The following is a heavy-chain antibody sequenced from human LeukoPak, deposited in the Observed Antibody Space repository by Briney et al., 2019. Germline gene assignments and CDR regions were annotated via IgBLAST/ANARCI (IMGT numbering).Heavy chain of an antibody. J-gene: IGHJ4*02. CDR2: IYWNDDK. Sequence: SGPTLVNPTQTLTLTCTFSGFSLSTSGVGVGWIRQPPGKALEWLALIYWNDDKRYSPSLKSRLTTTKDTSKNQVVLTMTNMDPVDTATYHCAHTPPVHIVVVTAPSYFDYWGQGTLVTVSS. CDR1: GFSLSTSGVG. CDR3: AHTPPVHIVVVTAPSYFDY. D-gene: IGHD2-21*02. V-gene: IGHV2-5*01.